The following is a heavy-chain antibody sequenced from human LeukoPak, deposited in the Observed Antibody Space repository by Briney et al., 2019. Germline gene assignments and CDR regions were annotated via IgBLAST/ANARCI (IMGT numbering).Heavy chain of an antibody. D-gene: IGHD2-2*01. CDR1: GGSFSGYY. V-gene: IGHV4-34*01. Sequence: SETLSLTCAVYGGSFSGYYWSWIRQPPGKGLEWIGEINHSGSTYYNPSLKSRVTISVDTSKNQFSLKLSSVTAADTAVYYCARHSLPYCSSTSCSRLGNWFDPWGQGTLVTVSS. CDR2: INHSGST. J-gene: IGHJ5*02. CDR3: ARHSLPYCSSTSCSRLGNWFDP.